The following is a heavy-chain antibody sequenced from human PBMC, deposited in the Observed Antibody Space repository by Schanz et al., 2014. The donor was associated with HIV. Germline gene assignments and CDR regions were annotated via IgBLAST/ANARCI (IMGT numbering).Heavy chain of an antibody. V-gene: IGHV3-23*01. CDR3: AKALTSSAAGNFDP. D-gene: IGHD6-13*01. Sequence: EVQLLESGGGLVRPGGSLRIFCATSGFTFSTYAMSWVRQAPEKGLEWVSSAGTGGDTYYADSVKGRFTISRDNSKNTLYLQMNSLRAEDSAVYYCAKALTSSAAGNFDPWGQGTLVTVSS. CDR1: GFTFSTYA. J-gene: IGHJ5*02. CDR2: AGTGGDT.